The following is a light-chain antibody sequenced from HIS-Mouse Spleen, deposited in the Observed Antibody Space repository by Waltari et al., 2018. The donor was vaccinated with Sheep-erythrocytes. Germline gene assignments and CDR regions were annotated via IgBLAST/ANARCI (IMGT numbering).Light chain of an antibody. CDR3: CSYAGSYTYV. J-gene: IGLJ1*01. V-gene: IGLV2-11*01. Sequence: QSALTQPRSVSGSPGQSVTISCTGTSSDVGGYNYVSWYQQHPGKAPKLMIYDVSKRPAGFPDSFSGSKSGNTASLTISGLQAEDEADYYCCSYAGSYTYVFGTGTKVTVL. CDR2: DVS. CDR1: SSDVGGYNY.